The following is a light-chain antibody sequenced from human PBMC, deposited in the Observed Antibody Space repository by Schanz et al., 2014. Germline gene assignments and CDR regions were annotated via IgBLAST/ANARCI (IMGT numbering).Light chain of an antibody. CDR1: SSDVGSYNL. V-gene: IGLV2-23*01. CDR3: CSYAGSSTWV. CDR2: EGS. J-gene: IGLJ3*02. Sequence: QSVLTQPASVSGSPGQSITISCTGTSSDVGSYNLVSWYQQHPGKAPKLMIYEGSKRPSGVSNRISGSKSGNTASLTISGVQAEDEADYYCCSYAGSSTWVFGGGTKLTVL.